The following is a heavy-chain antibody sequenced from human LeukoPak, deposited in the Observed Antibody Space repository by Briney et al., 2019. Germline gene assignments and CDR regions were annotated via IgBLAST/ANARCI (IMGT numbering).Heavy chain of an antibody. CDR3: ARESVPAVAARRGLNY. Sequence: ASVKVSCKASGYTFTDYYMHWVRQAPGQGLEWMGWINPNSGGTNYAQKFQGRVTMTRDTSISTVYMEMSRLRSDDTAVYYCARESVPAVAARRGLNYWGQGTLVTVSS. CDR1: GYTFTDYY. V-gene: IGHV1-2*02. D-gene: IGHD6-6*01. J-gene: IGHJ4*02. CDR2: INPNSGGT.